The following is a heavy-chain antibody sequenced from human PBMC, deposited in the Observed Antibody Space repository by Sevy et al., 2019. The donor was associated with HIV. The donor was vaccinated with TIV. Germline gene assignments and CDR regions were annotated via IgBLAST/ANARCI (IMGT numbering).Heavy chain of an antibody. CDR1: GGSISSYY. CDR3: ARGPYSSGLYYYYGMDV. CDR2: IYTSGST. Sequence: SETLSLTCTVSGGSISSYYWSWIRQPAGKGLEWIGRIYTSGSTNYNPSLKSRVTMSVDTSKNQFSLKLSSVTAADTAVSYCARGPYSSGLYYYYGMDVWGQGITVTVSS. J-gene: IGHJ6*02. V-gene: IGHV4-4*07. D-gene: IGHD6-19*01.